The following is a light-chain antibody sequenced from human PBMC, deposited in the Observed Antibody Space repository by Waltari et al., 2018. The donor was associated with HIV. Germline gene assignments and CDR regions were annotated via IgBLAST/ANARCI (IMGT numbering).Light chain of an antibody. CDR2: RSD. CDR3: AAWDDSLNGDVV. V-gene: IGLV1-44*01. J-gene: IGLJ2*01. CDR1: SSNIGINT. Sequence: QSVLTQPPSASGTPGQRVTIPCSGSSSNIGINTVNWYQQLPGTAPKLLIYRSDHRPSGVPDRFSGSKSGTSASLAISGLQSEDEADYYCAAWDDSLNGDVVFGGGTKLTVL.